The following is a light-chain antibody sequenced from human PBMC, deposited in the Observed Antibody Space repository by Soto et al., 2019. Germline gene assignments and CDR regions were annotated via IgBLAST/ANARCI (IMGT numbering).Light chain of an antibody. Sequence: EIVLTQSPATLSLSPGERPTLSCRASQSISSYLGWYQQKPGQAPRLLIYDASNRATGIPARFSGSGSGTDFTLTISSLEPEDFAVYYCQQRSEWPLTFGGGTRVEIK. V-gene: IGKV3-11*01. CDR2: DAS. CDR3: QQRSEWPLT. CDR1: QSISSY. J-gene: IGKJ4*01.